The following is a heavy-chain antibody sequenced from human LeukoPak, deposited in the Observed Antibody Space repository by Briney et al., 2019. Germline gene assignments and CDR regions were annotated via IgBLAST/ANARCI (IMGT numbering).Heavy chain of an antibody. V-gene: IGHV4-59*12. CDR3: ARDGASYYDH. D-gene: IGHD3-10*01. J-gene: IGHJ5*02. CDR2: IHYTGST. Sequence: SETLSLTCTVSGGSISSYYWSWIRQSPGKGLECIGYIHYTGSTNYNPSLKSRVTISVETSKNQFSLILTSVTVADTAVYYCARDGASYYDHWGQGILVTVTS. CDR1: GGSISSYY.